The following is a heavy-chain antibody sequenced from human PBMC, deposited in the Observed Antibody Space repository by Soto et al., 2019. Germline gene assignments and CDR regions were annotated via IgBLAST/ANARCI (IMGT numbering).Heavy chain of an antibody. V-gene: IGHV2-5*02. J-gene: IGHJ4*02. CDR1: GFSLSTSAVV. D-gene: IGHD7-27*01. CDR2: IYWDDDK. CDR3: AHANRRDLSY. Sequence: ITLKESGPTLVKPTQTLTLTCTCSGFSLSTSAVVVGWFRQPPGKALEWLALIYWDDDKRSSPSLKSRLTIIRDTSKKQVVLTMTNMDPVDTASYYCAHANRRDLSYWGQGTLVTVSS.